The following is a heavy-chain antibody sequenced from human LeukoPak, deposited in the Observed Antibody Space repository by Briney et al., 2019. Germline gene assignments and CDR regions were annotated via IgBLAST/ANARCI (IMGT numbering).Heavy chain of an antibody. V-gene: IGHV3-64*01. D-gene: IGHD3-22*01. CDR2: ISTNGGST. Sequence: GGSLRLSCAASGFTFSRYALHWVRQAPGKGLEYVSSISTNGGSTYYANSVKGRFTISRDNSKNTLYLQMNSLRAEDTAVYYCARESMIVVVTPDPYFDYWGQGTLVTVSS. CDR1: GFTFSRYA. J-gene: IGHJ4*02. CDR3: ARESMIVVVTPDPYFDY.